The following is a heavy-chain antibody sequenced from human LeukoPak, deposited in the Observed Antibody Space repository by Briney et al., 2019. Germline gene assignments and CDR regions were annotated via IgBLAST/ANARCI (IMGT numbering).Heavy chain of an antibody. D-gene: IGHD3-10*01. CDR2: INPNSGGT. J-gene: IGHJ4*02. Sequence: VASVKVSFKASGYTFTGYYIHWLRQAPGQGLERMGFINPNSGGTNYAQKFQGRVTMTRDTSISTAYMELSSLTSDDTAVYYCARDLEGYHYGSGNYPQWGQGTLITVSS. V-gene: IGHV1-2*02. CDR1: GYTFTGYY. CDR3: ARDLEGYHYGSGNYPQ.